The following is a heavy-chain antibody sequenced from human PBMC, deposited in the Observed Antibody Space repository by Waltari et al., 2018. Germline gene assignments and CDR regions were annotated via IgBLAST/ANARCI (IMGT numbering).Heavy chain of an antibody. CDR1: GYTFTSHD. D-gene: IGHD1-26*01. CDR2: MNPNSGNT. V-gene: IGHV1-8*01. CDR3: ARWGRITGNRDPGAFDI. J-gene: IGHJ3*02. Sequence: QVQLVQSGAEVKKPGASVKVSCKASGYTFTSHDINWVRQAPGQGLEWMGWMNPNSGNTGYAQKFKGRVTMTRSTSISTAYMELSSLRSDDTAVYYCARWGRITGNRDPGAFDIWGRGTMVTVSS.